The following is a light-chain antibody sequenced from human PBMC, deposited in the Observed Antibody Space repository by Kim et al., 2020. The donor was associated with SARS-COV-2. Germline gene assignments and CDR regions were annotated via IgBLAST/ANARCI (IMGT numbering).Light chain of an antibody. CDR1: QSVATH. CDR3: HQHNDWPLT. J-gene: IGKJ4*01. CDR2: GIS. Sequence: VSPGTRAPLSCRASQSVATHLAWYQQKPGQPPRLLISGISTRATGIPARFSGSGSGTEFTLTISSLQSEDFAVYYCHQHNDWPLTFGGGTKVDIK. V-gene: IGKV3-15*01.